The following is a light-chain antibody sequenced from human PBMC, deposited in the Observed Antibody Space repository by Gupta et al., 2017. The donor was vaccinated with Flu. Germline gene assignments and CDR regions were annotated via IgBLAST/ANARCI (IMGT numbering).Light chain of an antibody. V-gene: IGKV2-24*01. CDR2: KIS. Sequence: IVMTQTPLSSPASLGQPASISCKSSQSLVHRDGITYLSWLHQRPGQPPRLLIYKISNRFSGVPDRFSGSGSGTDFTLEINSVEAEDVGVYYCRQAKQFPSTFGQGTKLEIK. CDR1: QSLVHRDGITY. CDR3: RQAKQFPST. J-gene: IGKJ2*01.